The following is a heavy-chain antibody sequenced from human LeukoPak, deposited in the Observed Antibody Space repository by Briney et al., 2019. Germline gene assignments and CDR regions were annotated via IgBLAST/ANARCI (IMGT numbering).Heavy chain of an antibody. Sequence: GGSLRLSCAASGLTSDCCAMSWVRQAPGKGLEWVSAISGSGGSTYYADSVKGRFTISRDNSKNTLYLQMNSLRAEDTATYYCARDPFTYYYGSGSYCDYWGQGTLVTVSS. CDR2: ISGSGGST. CDR1: GLTSDCCA. D-gene: IGHD3-10*01. V-gene: IGHV3-23*01. CDR3: ARDPFTYYYGSGSYCDY. J-gene: IGHJ4*02.